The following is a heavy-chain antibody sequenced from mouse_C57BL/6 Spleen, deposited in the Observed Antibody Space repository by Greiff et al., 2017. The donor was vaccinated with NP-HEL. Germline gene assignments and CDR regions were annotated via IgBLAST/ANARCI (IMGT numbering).Heavy chain of an antibody. Sequence: QVQLKESGPGLVAPSQWVSITCTVSGFSLTSYGVDWVRQPPGKGLEWLGVIWGGGSTNYNSALMSRLSIREDKSKSQVFLKMNSLQTDDTAMYYCARREDYGRFAYWGQGTLVTVSA. V-gene: IGHV2-9*01. CDR1: GFSLTSYG. D-gene: IGHD1-1*02. CDR2: IWGGGST. J-gene: IGHJ3*01. CDR3: ARREDYGRFAY.